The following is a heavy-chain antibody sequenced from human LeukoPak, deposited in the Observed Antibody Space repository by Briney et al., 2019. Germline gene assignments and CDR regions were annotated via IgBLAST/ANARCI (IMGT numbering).Heavy chain of an antibody. CDR2: ITGRGEST. CDR3: AKDRRLASFDY. V-gene: IGHV3-23*01. D-gene: IGHD6-25*01. Sequence: GGSLRLSCAASGFTFSSYGMNWVRQAPGKGLEWVSGITGRGESTYYADSVKGRFTISRDNSKNTVYVQMSGLRAGDTAVYYCAKDRRLASFDYGGQGTLVTVSS. CDR1: GFTFSSYG. J-gene: IGHJ4*02.